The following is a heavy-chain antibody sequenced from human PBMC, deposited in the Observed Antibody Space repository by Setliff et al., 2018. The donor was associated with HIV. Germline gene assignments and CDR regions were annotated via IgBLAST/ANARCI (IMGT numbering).Heavy chain of an antibody. CDR2: IYNSGGT. CDR3: ARHDYYDSGGFYTLYYFDY. Sequence: PSETLSLTCTVSDDSIDSSSYYWGWIRQPPGKGLEWIGSIYNSGGTYYNTSLNGRVTISVDTSKNQFSLRLKSVTAADTAVYYCARHDYYDSGGFYTLYYFDYWGPGTRVTVSS. J-gene: IGHJ4*02. V-gene: IGHV4-39*01. CDR1: DDSIDSSSYY. D-gene: IGHD3-22*01.